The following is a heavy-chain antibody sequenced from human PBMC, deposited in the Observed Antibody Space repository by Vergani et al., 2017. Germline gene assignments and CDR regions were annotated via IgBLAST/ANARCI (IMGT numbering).Heavy chain of an antibody. CDR3: AREPVCCRDYGGTDAFDI. D-gene: IGHD4-23*01. Sequence: QVQLQQWGPGLLKPSETLSLTGAVYGGSFSGYYWSWIRQPQGKGQELMGEINHRGSTNYNPSLKSRVTISVDTSKNKFSLKLSSVTAADTAVYYCAREPVCCRDYGGTDAFDIWGQGTMVTVSS. CDR2: INHRGST. V-gene: IGHV4-34*01. J-gene: IGHJ3*02. CDR1: GGSFSGYY.